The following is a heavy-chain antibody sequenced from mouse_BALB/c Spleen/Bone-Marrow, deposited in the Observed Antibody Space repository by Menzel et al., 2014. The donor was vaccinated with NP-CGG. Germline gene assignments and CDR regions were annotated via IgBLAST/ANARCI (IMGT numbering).Heavy chain of an antibody. V-gene: IGHV1S81*02. CDR1: GYTFTSYY. CDR3: TREGDSPFAY. D-gene: IGHD2-13*01. CDR2: INPSNGGT. Sequence: VQLQQSGAESVKPGASVKLSCKASGYTFTSYYMYWVKQRPGQGLEWIGEINPSNGGTNFNEKFKSKATLTVDKSSSTAYMQLSSLTSEDSAVYYCTREGDSPFAYWGQGTLVTVSA. J-gene: IGHJ3*01.